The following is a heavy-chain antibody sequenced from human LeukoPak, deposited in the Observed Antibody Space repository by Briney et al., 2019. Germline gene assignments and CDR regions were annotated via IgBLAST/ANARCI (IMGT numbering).Heavy chain of an antibody. CDR3: AKDRGSGTYNSYGMDV. V-gene: IGHV4-39*02. Sequence: PSETLSLTCTVSGDSISSSIYYWGWIRQPPGKGLEWIGSIYHSGNTYCNPSLQSRVTISVDTSKNQFSLKLSSVTAADTAVYYCAKDRGSGTYNSYGMDVWGQGTTVTVSS. J-gene: IGHJ6*02. CDR2: IYHSGNT. CDR1: GDSISSSIYY. D-gene: IGHD5-12*01.